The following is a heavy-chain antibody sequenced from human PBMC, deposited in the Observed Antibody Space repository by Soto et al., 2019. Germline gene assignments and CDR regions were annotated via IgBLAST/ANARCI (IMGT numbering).Heavy chain of an antibody. CDR3: ARDAGVQSGNFIFDN. CDR2: MWYHGRDK. Sequence: QVQLVESGGGVVQPGRSLRLSCAASGFSLSDYVMHWVRQAPGKGLEGVAVMWYHGRDKFYAEYVKGRFTIARDNSKTTLYLRMNSLRAEDTAVYYCARDAGVQSGNFIFDNWGQGTLVTVSS. J-gene: IGHJ4*02. D-gene: IGHD1-26*01. CDR1: GFSLSDYV. V-gene: IGHV3-33*01.